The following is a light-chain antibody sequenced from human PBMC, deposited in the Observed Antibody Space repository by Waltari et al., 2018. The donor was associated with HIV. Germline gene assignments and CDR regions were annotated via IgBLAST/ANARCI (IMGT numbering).Light chain of an antibody. CDR2: AAS. J-gene: IGKJ1*01. CDR3: LQHNSYPWT. CDR1: QGITYE. Sequence: DIKMTKSQSSLSAPVGERFTITGRASQGITYELGWYQQKPGKAPKRLIYAASNLQSGVPSRFSGSGSGTEFTLTISSLQPEDFATYYCLQHNSYPWTFGQGTKVEIK. V-gene: IGKV1-17*01.